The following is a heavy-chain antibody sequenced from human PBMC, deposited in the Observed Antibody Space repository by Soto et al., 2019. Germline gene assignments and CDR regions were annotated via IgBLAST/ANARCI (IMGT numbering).Heavy chain of an antibody. V-gene: IGHV3-23*01. D-gene: IGHD2-2*01. CDR1: IFTIDSYA. J-gene: IGHJ6*02. Sequence: EVQLLESGGGLIQPGGSLRLSCAASIFTIDSYAMSWVRQAPGKGLEWVSSISGSGSSTYYADSVKGLVTISKDNSRNWLFLQMNSLRAGDTAVYYGAISTRWGYYGMDVWGQGTTVSVSS. CDR3: AISTRWGYYGMDV. CDR2: ISGSGSST.